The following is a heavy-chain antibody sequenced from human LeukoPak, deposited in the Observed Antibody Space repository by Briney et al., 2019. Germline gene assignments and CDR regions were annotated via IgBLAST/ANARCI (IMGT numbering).Heavy chain of an antibody. Sequence: RGSLRLSCAASGFTFSSYWMSWVRQAPGKGLEWVANIKEDGSEKYYVDSVKGRFSISRDNAKNSLYLQINSLRAEDTALYYCASNWGSYPDCWGQGVLVTVSS. V-gene: IGHV3-7*01. J-gene: IGHJ4*02. CDR2: IKEDGSEK. D-gene: IGHD1-26*01. CDR3: ASNWGSYPDC. CDR1: GFTFSSYW.